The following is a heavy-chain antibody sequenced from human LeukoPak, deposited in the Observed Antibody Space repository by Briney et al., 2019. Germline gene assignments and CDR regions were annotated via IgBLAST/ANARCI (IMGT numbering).Heavy chain of an antibody. D-gene: IGHD3-16*01. J-gene: IGHJ4*02. Sequence: SETLSLTRTVSGASVRSGSYYWTWIRQPPGEGLEWIGDIYHTGSTNYNPSLKSRVTFSLDESKNHFALKLTSVTVADTAIYYCASYDYVWGSLDFWGQGTLVPVSS. CDR1: GASVRSGSYY. CDR2: IYHTGST. CDR3: ASYDYVWGSLDF. V-gene: IGHV4-61*01.